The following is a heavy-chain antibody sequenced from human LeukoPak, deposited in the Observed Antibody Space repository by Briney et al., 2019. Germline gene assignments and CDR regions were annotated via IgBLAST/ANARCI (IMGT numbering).Heavy chain of an antibody. Sequence: GGSLRLSCAASGFPFSGYGMHWVRQAPGKGLEWVAVAYGDGSSQYYADSVKGRFSISKDISKNTLSLQMNSLRAEDTAVYYCARGTYGGNDAFDIWGQGTMVTVSS. CDR3: ARGTYGGNDAFDI. D-gene: IGHD4-23*01. CDR1: GFPFSGYG. CDR2: AYGDGSSQ. J-gene: IGHJ3*02. V-gene: IGHV3-33*01.